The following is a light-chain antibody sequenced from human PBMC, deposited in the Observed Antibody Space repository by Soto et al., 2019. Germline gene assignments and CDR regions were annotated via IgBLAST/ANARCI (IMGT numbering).Light chain of an antibody. V-gene: IGKV1-5*03. CDR2: KAS. CDR3: QQYNSHGT. Sequence: DIQMTQSPSTLSASVGDRVTITCRASQSISSWLAWYQQKPGKAPKLLIYKASSLESGVQSRFSGSGSGTEFPLTSISLQPDDFATYFCQQYNSHGTFGQGTKAEIK. J-gene: IGKJ1*01. CDR1: QSISSW.